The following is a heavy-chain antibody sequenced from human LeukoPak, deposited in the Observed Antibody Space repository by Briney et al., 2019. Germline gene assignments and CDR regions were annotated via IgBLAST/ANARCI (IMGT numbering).Heavy chain of an antibody. CDR3: ARDEDYGDYWYFDL. CDR1: GCSISSYY. CDR2: IYTSGST. D-gene: IGHD4-17*01. V-gene: IGHV4-4*07. Sequence: SETLSLTCTVSGCSISSYYWGWIRQPAGKGLEWIGRIYTSGSTNYNPSLKRQVTMTVDTSKNQFSLKLSSVTAADTAVYYCARDEDYGDYWYFDLWGRGTLVTVSS. J-gene: IGHJ2*01.